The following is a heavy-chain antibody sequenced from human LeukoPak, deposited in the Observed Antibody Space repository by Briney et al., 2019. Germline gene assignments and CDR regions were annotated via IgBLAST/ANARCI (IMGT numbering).Heavy chain of an antibody. Sequence: PSETLSLTCTVSGGSISSSSYYWGWIRQPPGKGLEWIGSIYYSGSTYYNPSLKSRVTISVDTSKNQFSLKLSSVTAADTAVYYCARDKLSLYGTPFDYWGQGTLVTVSS. CDR2: IYYSGST. D-gene: IGHD3-16*02. V-gene: IGHV4-39*02. CDR1: GGSISSSSYY. J-gene: IGHJ4*02. CDR3: ARDKLSLYGTPFDY.